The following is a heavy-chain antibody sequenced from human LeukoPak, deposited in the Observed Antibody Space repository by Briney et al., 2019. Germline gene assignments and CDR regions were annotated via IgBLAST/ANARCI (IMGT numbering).Heavy chain of an antibody. V-gene: IGHV4-4*07. Sequence: PSETLSFTCTVSGGTISSYYWSWIGQPAGQGLEWIGRIYTSGSNNYIHSLKSRVTMTVDTSKHQFSLKLSSVTAADTAVYYCARGQVYYGSGSYYHYYYYYYMDVWGKGTTVTVSS. CDR1: GGTISSYY. J-gene: IGHJ6*03. CDR2: IYTSGSN. CDR3: ARGQVYYGSGSYYHYYYYYYMDV. D-gene: IGHD3-10*01.